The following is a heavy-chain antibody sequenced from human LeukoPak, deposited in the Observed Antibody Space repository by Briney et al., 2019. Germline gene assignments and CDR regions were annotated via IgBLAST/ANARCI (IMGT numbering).Heavy chain of an antibody. Sequence: GASVKVSCKASRYTFTSYDINWVRQATGQGLEWMGWMNPNSGNTGYAQKFQGRVTMTRNTSISTAYMELSSLRSEDTAVYYCARGPESYYGSGSHFDPWGQGTLVTVSS. V-gene: IGHV1-8*01. CDR3: ARGPESYYGSGSHFDP. CDR1: RYTFTSYD. J-gene: IGHJ5*02. D-gene: IGHD3-10*01. CDR2: MNPNSGNT.